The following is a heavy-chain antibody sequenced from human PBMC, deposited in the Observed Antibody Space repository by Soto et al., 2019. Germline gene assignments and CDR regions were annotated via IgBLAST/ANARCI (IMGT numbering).Heavy chain of an antibody. CDR3: AKGRRATVVTAALDY. J-gene: IGHJ4*02. V-gene: IGHV3-23*01. CDR1: GFTFSSYA. Sequence: EVQLLESGGGLVQPGGSLRLSCAASGFTFSSYAMSWVRQAPGKGLEWVSAISGSGGSTYYADSVKGRFTISRDNSKNTLDLQMNSLRAEDTAVYYCAKGRRATVVTAALDYWGQGTLVTVSS. D-gene: IGHD2-15*01. CDR2: ISGSGGST.